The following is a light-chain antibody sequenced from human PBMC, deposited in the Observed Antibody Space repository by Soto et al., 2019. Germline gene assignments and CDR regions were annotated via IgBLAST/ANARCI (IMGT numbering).Light chain of an antibody. J-gene: IGKJ4*01. CDR3: QQYKNWPPLT. CDR2: GAS. Sequence: EIVMTQSPATLSVSPGETATLSCRASQSVGSAVAWYQHKPGQAPRLLLVGASISATGGPRRFSSGGSGTEFTLTISSLQSEDFAVYYCQQYKNWPPLTFGGGTTVEIK. V-gene: IGKV3-15*01. CDR1: QSVGSA.